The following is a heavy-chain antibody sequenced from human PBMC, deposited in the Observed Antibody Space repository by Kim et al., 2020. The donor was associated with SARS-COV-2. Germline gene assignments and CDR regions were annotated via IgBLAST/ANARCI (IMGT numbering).Heavy chain of an antibody. V-gene: IGHV3-74*01. Sequence: GGSLRLSCAASGFTFTEYWMHWVRQAPGKGLMWVSRIDSDGSETAYSDSVRGRFTISRDIAKNTLYLQMNSLTAEDTAVYYCARDGRLTPYSPGAFDIWGQGTMVTAS. D-gene: IGHD3-9*01. CDR3: ARDGRLTPYSPGAFDI. CDR1: GFTFTEYW. J-gene: IGHJ3*02. CDR2: IDSDGSET.